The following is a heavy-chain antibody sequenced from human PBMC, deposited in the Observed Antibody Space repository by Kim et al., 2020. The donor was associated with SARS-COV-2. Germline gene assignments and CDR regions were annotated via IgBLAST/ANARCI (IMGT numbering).Heavy chain of an antibody. CDR1: GGSFSGYY. Sequence: SETLSLTCAVYGGSFSGYYWSWIRQPPGKGLEWIGEINHSGSTNYNPSLKSRVTISVDTSKNQFSLKPSSVTAADTAVYYCARDDHYDFWSGYYRPDAFDIWGQGTMVTVSS. D-gene: IGHD3-3*01. J-gene: IGHJ3*02. CDR2: INHSGST. CDR3: ARDDHYDFWSGYYRPDAFDI. V-gene: IGHV4-34*01.